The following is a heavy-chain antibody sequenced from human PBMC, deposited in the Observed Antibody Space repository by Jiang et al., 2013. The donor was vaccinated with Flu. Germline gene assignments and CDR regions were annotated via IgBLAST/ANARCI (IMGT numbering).Heavy chain of an antibody. Sequence: GPGLVKPSETLSLTCTVSGGSISSSNYFWGWIRQPPGKGLEWIGSMYYSGSTYDNPSLKSRVTISVDTSKNQFSLRLSSVTAADTAVYYCAGLLGSGWYFDLWGRGTLVTVSS. D-gene: IGHD6-19*01. V-gene: IGHV4-39*01. CDR2: MYYSGST. CDR1: GGSISSSNYF. CDR3: AGLLGSGWYFDL. J-gene: IGHJ2*01.